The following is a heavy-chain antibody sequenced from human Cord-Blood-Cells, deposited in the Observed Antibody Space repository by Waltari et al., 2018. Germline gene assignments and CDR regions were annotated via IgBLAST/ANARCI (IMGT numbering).Heavy chain of an antibody. Sequence: QVQLVQSGAEVKKPGASVKVSCKASGYTFTGYYMHWVRQAPGQGLEWMEWINPNRGGTNYAQKFQGSGTMTRDTSISTDYMELSRLRSDDTAVYYCAREGKSGTTAFDIWGQGTMVTVSS. CDR2: INPNRGGT. CDR1: GYTFTGYY. J-gene: IGHJ3*02. V-gene: IGHV1-2*02. D-gene: IGHD1-7*01. CDR3: AREGKSGTTAFDI.